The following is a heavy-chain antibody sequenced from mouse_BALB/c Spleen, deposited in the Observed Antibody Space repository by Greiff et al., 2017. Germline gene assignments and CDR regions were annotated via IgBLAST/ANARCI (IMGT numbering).Heavy chain of an antibody. D-gene: IGHD2-14*01. J-gene: IGHJ2*01. CDR3: ARGGRYDEDYFDY. CDR2: ISDGGSYT. V-gene: IGHV5-4*02. CDR1: GFTFSDYY. Sequence: EVMLVESGGGLVKPGGSLKLSCAASGFTFSDYYMYWVRQTPEKRLEWVATISDGGSYTYYPDSVKGRFTISRDNAKNNLYLQMSSLRSEDTAMYYCARGGRYDEDYFDYWGQGTTLTVSS.